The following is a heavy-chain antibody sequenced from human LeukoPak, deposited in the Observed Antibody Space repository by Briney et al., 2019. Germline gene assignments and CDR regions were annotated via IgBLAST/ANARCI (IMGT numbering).Heavy chain of an antibody. CDR3: ASLYSRGYYYYYYGMDV. CDR2: INHSGST. CDR1: GGSFSGYY. J-gene: IGHJ6*02. D-gene: IGHD2-15*01. Sequence: SETLSLTCAVYGGSFSGYYWSWIRQPPGKGLEWIGEINHSGSTNYHPSLKSRVTISVDTSKNQFSLKLSSVTAADTAVYYCASLYSRGYYYYYYGMDVWGQGTTVTVSS. V-gene: IGHV4-34*01.